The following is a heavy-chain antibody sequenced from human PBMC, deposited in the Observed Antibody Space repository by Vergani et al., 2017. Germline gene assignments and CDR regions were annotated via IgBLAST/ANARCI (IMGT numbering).Heavy chain of an antibody. V-gene: IGHV3-30*02. CDR2: IRSDESRR. CDR1: GFTFSSHG. Sequence: QVQLVESEGGVVQPGRSLTLSCVASGFTFSSHGMHWVRQAPGKGLEWVASIRSDESRRYYGDSMEGPFTISRYNSKNTLYLQMKSLRPEDTAVYYCAKGGGGYCSGGTCYPEYWGQGTLVIVSS. D-gene: IGHD2-15*01. CDR3: AKGGGGYCSGGTCYPEY. J-gene: IGHJ4*02.